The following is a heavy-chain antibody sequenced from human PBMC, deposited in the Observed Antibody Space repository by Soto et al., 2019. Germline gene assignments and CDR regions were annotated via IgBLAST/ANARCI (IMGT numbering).Heavy chain of an antibody. CDR3: TSNRQLLDSFDY. J-gene: IGHJ4*02. D-gene: IGHD2-21*01. Sequence: SVLLSCKFSVFILINGGIGGVRLGPGQGLEWMGWISGHTGNTNYAQGLHGRVTITAGASTSTAYMELSRMRSENTAVSYCTSNRQLLDSFDYWAEGIL. V-gene: IGHV1-18*01. CDR1: VFILINGG. CDR2: ISGHTGNT.